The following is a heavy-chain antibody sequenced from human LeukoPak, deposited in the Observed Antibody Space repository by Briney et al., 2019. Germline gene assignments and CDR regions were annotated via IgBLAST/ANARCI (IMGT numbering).Heavy chain of an antibody. D-gene: IGHD3-22*01. V-gene: IGHV5-51*01. CDR3: ARGPDSSGYSFDY. Sequence: PGESLKISCKGSGYSFTSYWISWVRQMPGKGLEWMGIIYPGDSDTRYSPSFQGQVTISADKSISTAYLRWSSLKASDTAMYYCARGPDSSGYSFDYWGQGTLVTVSS. CDR2: IYPGDSDT. CDR1: GYSFTSYW. J-gene: IGHJ4*02.